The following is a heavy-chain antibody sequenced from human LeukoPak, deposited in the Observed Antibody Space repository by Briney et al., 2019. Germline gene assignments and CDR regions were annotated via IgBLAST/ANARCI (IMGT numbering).Heavy chain of an antibody. CDR2: IYYSGST. Sequence: SETLSLTCTVSGGSISSSSYYWGWLRQPPGKGLEWIGSIYYSGSTYYNPSLKSRVTISVDTSKNQFSLKLSSVTAADTAVYYCARRIGGAFDIWGQGTMVTVSS. D-gene: IGHD2-15*01. J-gene: IGHJ3*02. V-gene: IGHV4-39*01. CDR3: ARRIGGAFDI. CDR1: GGSISSSSYY.